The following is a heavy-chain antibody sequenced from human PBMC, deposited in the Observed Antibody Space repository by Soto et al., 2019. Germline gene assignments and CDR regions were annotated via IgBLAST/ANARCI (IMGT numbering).Heavy chain of an antibody. CDR3: AQLKPYSSGWYKYFPH. D-gene: IGHD6-19*01. CDR1: GFSLSTSGVG. CDR2: IYWNDDK. Sequence: QITLKESGPTLVKPTQTLTLTCTFSGFSLSTSGVGVGWIRQPPGKALEWLALIYWNDDKRYSPSLKSRLTITKDTSKNQLVLTMTNMDPVDTATYYCAQLKPYSSGWYKYFPHWGQGTLVTVSA. V-gene: IGHV2-5*01. J-gene: IGHJ1*01.